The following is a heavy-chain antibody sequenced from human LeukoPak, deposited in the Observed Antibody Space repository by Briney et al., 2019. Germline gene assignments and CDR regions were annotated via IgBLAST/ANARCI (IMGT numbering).Heavy chain of an antibody. Sequence: PGGSLRLSCTASGFTFSNYWMTWVRQAPGKGLEWVAKIKPDGNEKYYVDSVKGRFTISRDNSKNSLHLQMNNLRVEDTAVYYYAREYRWGQGTLVTVSS. D-gene: IGHD3-16*02. CDR3: AREYR. CDR1: GFTFSNYW. J-gene: IGHJ4*02. V-gene: IGHV3-7*01. CDR2: IKPDGNEK.